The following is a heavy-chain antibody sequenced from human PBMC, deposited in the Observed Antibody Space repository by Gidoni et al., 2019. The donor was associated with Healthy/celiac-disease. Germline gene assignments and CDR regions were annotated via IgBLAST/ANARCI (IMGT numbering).Heavy chain of an antibody. CDR2: ISSSSSYT. Sequence: QVQLVESGGGLVKPGGSLRLSCAASGFTFSDYYMSWIRQAPGKGLEWVSYISSSSSYTNYADSVKGRFTISRDNAKNSLYLQMNSLRAEDTAVYYCARAPEDIVVVVAPRWFDPWGQGTLVTVSS. J-gene: IGHJ5*02. D-gene: IGHD2-15*01. V-gene: IGHV3-11*05. CDR1: GFTFSDYY. CDR3: ARAPEDIVVVVAPRWFDP.